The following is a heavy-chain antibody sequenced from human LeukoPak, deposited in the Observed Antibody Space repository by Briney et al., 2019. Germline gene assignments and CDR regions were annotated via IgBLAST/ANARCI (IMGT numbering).Heavy chain of an antibody. V-gene: IGHV3-23*01. J-gene: IGHJ4*02. D-gene: IGHD3-3*01. CDR2: ISGNSGST. CDR3: AKGPNYDFWSTYDS. CDR1: GFTFIKYA. Sequence: GGSLRLSCAASGFTFIKYAMSWVRQTPGKGLKWVSGISGNSGSTYYANSVKGRFTISRDNSKNTLYLQMNSLRAEDTAVYYCAKGPNYDFWSTYDSWGQGILVTVSS.